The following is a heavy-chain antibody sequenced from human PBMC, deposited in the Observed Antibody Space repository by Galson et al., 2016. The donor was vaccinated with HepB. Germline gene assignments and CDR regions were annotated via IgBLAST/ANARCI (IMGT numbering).Heavy chain of an antibody. J-gene: IGHJ4*02. Sequence: SLRLSCAASGFTFSGYWMSWVRQAPGRGLEWVANIREDGSETYYVESVKRRFTISRDNAKNSLYLQMNSLRAEDTDVYYRARGRWEREGLLAFWGQGTPVTVSS. CDR2: IREDGSET. V-gene: IGHV3-7*01. D-gene: IGHD1-26*01. CDR1: GFTFSGYW. CDR3: ARGRWEREGLLAF.